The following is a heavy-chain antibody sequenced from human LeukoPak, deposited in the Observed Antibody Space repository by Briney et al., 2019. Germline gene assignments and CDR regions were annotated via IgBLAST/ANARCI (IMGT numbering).Heavy chain of an antibody. CDR3: AKRAPSNTYFDY. CDR2: ISISGENT. CDR1: GFTFSSYA. D-gene: IGHD4-11*01. V-gene: IGHV3-23*01. Sequence: PGGSLRLSCAASGFTFSSYAMSWVRQAPGKGLEWVSAISISGENTYYADSVKGRFTITRDTSKNTLYLQMNSLRAEDTAVYYCAKRAPSNTYFDYWGQGTLLTVSS. J-gene: IGHJ4*02.